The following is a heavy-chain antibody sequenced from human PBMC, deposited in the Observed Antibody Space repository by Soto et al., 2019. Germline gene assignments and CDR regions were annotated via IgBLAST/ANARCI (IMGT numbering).Heavy chain of an antibody. CDR2: VYWDDDE. J-gene: IGHJ4*02. CDR3: VRQDSRGRYFDC. V-gene: IGHV2-5*02. D-gene: IGHD2-15*01. Sequence: QITLRESGPALVKPTQTLTLTCTVSGFSLTTDGVGVGWVRQPPGKALEWLTLVYWDDDERYSRSLQSRLTISRDTSRNEVVLTLTNVDPVDTATYYCVRQDSRGRYFDCWGQGILVTVSS. CDR1: GFSLTTDGVG.